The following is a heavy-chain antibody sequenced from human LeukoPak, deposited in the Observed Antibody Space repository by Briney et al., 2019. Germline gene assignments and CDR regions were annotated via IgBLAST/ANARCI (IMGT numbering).Heavy chain of an antibody. J-gene: IGHJ5*01. CDR1: GFTFRISW. Sequence: GGSLRLSCAASGFTFRISWMSWVRQAPGKGLEWVASIKEDGSEKNYVDSVKGRFTISRVNDNNSLYLHMNSLRVDDTAFYFCARGGRPDSWGQGILVTVSS. CDR2: IKEDGSEK. V-gene: IGHV3-7*04. D-gene: IGHD1-26*01. CDR3: ARGGRPDS.